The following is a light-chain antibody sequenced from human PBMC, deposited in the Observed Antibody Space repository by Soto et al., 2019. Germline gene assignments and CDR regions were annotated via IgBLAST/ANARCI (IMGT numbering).Light chain of an antibody. J-gene: IGKJ4*02. CDR1: QSINSW. CDR3: HQYNAYPLT. V-gene: IGKV1-5*03. Sequence: DIQMTQSPSTLPASVGDRVSITCRASQSINSWLAWYQQKPGKAPKLMFYKAYTLETGVPLRFSGSEYGTQFTRAIGNLQPDDSATYNLHQYNAYPLTFGGGTKVDLK. CDR2: KAY.